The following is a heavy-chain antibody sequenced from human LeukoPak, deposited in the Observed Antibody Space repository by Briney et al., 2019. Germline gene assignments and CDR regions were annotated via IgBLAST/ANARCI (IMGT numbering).Heavy chain of an antibody. J-gene: IGHJ4*02. CDR2: ISDNGGRT. D-gene: IGHD3-10*01. CDR1: GFTFSGYA. V-gene: IGHV3-23*01. Sequence: GGSLRLSCAASGFTFSGYAMSWVRQAPGKGLEWVSTISDNGGRTYYADSVKGRFTISRDNSKNTLFLQMNSLRAEDSAVYYCAKKHYFGSGSYEYWGQGTLVTVSS. CDR3: AKKHYFGSGSYEY.